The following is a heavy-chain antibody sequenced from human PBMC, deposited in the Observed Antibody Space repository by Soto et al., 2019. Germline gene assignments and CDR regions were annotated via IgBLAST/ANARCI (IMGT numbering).Heavy chain of an antibody. CDR3: WKGTCGAFDI. J-gene: IGHJ3*02. D-gene: IGHD2-21*01. Sequence: EVQLLESGGGLVQPGGSLRLSCVASGFTFSSNAMSWVRQAPGKGLEWVSHIASGSGGGTYYADSVKGRFTISRDNAKNPLYMQMNSLRVEDSAVYYCWKGTCGAFDIWGHGTLVTVSS. CDR2: IASGSGGGT. CDR1: GFTFSSNA. V-gene: IGHV3-23*01.